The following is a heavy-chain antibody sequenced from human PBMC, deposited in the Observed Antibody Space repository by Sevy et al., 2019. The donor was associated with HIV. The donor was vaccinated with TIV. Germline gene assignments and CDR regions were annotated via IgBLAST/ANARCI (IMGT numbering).Heavy chain of an antibody. V-gene: IGHV3-30*18. CDR1: GLTFSRFA. CDR2: ISHDGSSK. D-gene: IGHD3-22*01. Sequence: GGSLRLSCAASGLTFSRFAMHWVRQAPGKGLEWVAVISHDGSSKYYVDSVEGRFTISRDDSKNTVYLQMNGLRTEDTAVYYCAKEFRGYDSSGYPFYFGDWGQGTQVTVSS. J-gene: IGHJ4*02. CDR3: AKEFRGYDSSGYPFYFGD.